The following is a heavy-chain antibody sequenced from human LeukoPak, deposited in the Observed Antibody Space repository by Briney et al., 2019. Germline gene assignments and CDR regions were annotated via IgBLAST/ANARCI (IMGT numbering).Heavy chain of an antibody. CDR3: ARGHVTAMGDY. CDR2: IYSGGST. D-gene: IGHD5-18*01. J-gene: IGHJ4*02. V-gene: IGHV3-66*01. CDR1: GFTVSSNY. Sequence: GGSLRLSCAASGFTVSSNYMSWVRQAPGKGLEWVSVIYSGGSTYYADSVKGRFTISRDNSKNTLYLQMNSLRAEDTAVYHCARGHVTAMGDYWGQGTLVTVSS.